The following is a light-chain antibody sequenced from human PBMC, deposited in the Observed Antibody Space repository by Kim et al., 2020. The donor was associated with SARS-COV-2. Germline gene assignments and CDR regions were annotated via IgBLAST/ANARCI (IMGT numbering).Light chain of an antibody. Sequence: VTISCTRSSGSIASNYVQWYQQRPGSAPTTVIYEDNQRPSGVPDRFSGSIDSSSNSASLTISGLKTEDEADYYCQSYDSSKLSWVFGGGTQLTVL. CDR2: EDN. CDR1: SGSIASNY. V-gene: IGLV6-57*03. J-gene: IGLJ3*02. CDR3: QSYDSSKLSWV.